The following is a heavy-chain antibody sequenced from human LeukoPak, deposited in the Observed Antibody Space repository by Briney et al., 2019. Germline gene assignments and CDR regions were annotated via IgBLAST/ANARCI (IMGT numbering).Heavy chain of an antibody. CDR1: GFTFSDYY. Sequence: GGSLRLSCAASGFTFSDYYMSWIRQAPGKGLEWVSYISSSGSTIHYADSVKGRFTISRDNAKNSLYLQMNSLRAEDTAVYYCARKYSSSFYWYFDLWGRGTLVTVSS. V-gene: IGHV3-11*01. CDR3: ARKYSSSFYWYFDL. D-gene: IGHD6-13*01. CDR2: ISSSGSTI. J-gene: IGHJ2*01.